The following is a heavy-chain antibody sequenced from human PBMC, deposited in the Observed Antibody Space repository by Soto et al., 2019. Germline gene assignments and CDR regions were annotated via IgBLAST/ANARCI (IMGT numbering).Heavy chain of an antibody. CDR2: INGDGSSA. D-gene: IGHD5-12*01. V-gene: IGHV3-74*01. J-gene: IGHJ3*01. CDR1: GFTFNSYW. Sequence: EVQLVESGGGLVQPGGSLRLSCAASGFTFNSYWMHWVRQAPGKGLVWVSRINGDGSSADYADSVKGRFTVSRDNAKNTHYLQMNSMRAEDTAVYFCTRDEIWLQRHDPFDLWGQGTVVTVSS. CDR3: TRDEIWLQRHDPFDL.